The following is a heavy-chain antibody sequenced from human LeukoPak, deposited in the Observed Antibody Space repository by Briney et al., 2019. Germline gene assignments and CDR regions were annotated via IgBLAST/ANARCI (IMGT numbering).Heavy chain of an antibody. Sequence: SETLSLTCTVSGGSISSSSYYWGWIRQPPGKGLEWIGSIYYSGSTYYNPSLKSRVTISVDTSKNQFSLKLSSVTAADTAVYCCARSAIAVAGMFDYWGQGTLVTVSS. CDR1: GGSISSSSYY. CDR2: IYYSGST. CDR3: ARSAIAVAGMFDY. J-gene: IGHJ4*02. D-gene: IGHD6-19*01. V-gene: IGHV4-39*01.